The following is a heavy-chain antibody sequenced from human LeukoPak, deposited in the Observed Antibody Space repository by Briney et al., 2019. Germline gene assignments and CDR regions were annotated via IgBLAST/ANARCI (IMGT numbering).Heavy chain of an antibody. D-gene: IGHD2-2*01. CDR3: ARAAYCSSTSCYGWFDP. Sequence: SETLSLTCAVYGGSFSGYYWSWIRQPPGKGLEWIGEINHSGSTYYNPSLKSRVTISVDTSKNQFSLKLSSVTAADTAVYCCARAAYCSSTSCYGWFDPWGQGTLVTVSS. V-gene: IGHV4-34*09. CDR1: GGSFSGYY. CDR2: INHSGST. J-gene: IGHJ5*02.